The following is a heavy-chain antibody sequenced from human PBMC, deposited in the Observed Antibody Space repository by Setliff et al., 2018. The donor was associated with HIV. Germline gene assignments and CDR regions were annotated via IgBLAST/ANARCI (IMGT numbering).Heavy chain of an antibody. CDR1: GGSISDHY. CDR3: ARFVGTYNWFDS. J-gene: IGHJ5*01. Sequence: SETLSLTCTVSGGSISDHYWSWIRQPPGKTLELIGYIYTSGSTNYNPSLRSRVTISVDTSKNQFSLNLNSVIAADTAIYYCARFVGTYNWFDSWGQGTLVTVSS. V-gene: IGHV4-4*08. CDR2: IYTSGST. D-gene: IGHD1-1*01.